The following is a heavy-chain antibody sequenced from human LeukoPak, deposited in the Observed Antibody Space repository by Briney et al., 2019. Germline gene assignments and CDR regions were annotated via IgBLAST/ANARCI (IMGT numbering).Heavy chain of an antibody. CDR3: ARSPWGDSSDPYYFDY. CDR1: AFTVSTNY. J-gene: IGHJ4*02. D-gene: IGHD6-25*01. Sequence: GGSLRLSCAASAFTVSTNYMSWVRQAPGKGLEWVSIIYSGGSTYYADSVKGRFTISRDNSKNTLYLQMNSLRAEDTAVYYCARSPWGDSSDPYYFDYWGQGTLVTVSS. V-gene: IGHV3-53*01. CDR2: IYSGGST.